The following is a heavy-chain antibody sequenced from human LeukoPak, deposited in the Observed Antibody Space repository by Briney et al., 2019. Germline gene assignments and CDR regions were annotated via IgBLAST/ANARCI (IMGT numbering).Heavy chain of an antibody. J-gene: IGHJ4*02. D-gene: IGHD6-13*01. Sequence: PGGSLRLSCAASGFSFSTYNMNWVRQAPGKGLEWVSSITYSSSYIYYADSVKGRFTISRDNAKNTLYLQMNSPRAEDTAVYYCARARQQLPPFYWGQGTLVTVSS. CDR1: GFSFSTYN. V-gene: IGHV3-21*01. CDR2: ITYSSSYI. CDR3: ARARQQLPPFY.